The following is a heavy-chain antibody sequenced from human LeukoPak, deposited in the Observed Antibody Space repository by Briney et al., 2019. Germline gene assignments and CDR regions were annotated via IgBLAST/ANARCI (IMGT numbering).Heavy chain of an antibody. D-gene: IGHD6-13*01. J-gene: IGHJ5*02. V-gene: IGHV1-46*01. Sequence: ASVKVSCKASGYTFTSYYIHLVRQAPGQGFEWMAIINPSDGSTTNSQKFQGRVTMTRDTSTSTAYMELRSLRSDDTAVYYCARDKNGIAAAGILGWFDPWGQGTLVTVSS. CDR1: GYTFTSYY. CDR2: INPSDGST. CDR3: ARDKNGIAAAGILGWFDP.